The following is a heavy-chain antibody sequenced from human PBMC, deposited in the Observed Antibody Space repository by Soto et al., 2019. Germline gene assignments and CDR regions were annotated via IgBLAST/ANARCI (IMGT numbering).Heavy chain of an antibody. V-gene: IGHV3-21*01. J-gene: IGHJ3*02. Sequence: PGGSLRLSCAASGFTFSSYSMNWVRQAPGTGLGWVSSISSSSSYIYYADSVKGRFTISRDNAKNSLYLQMNSLRAEDTAVYYCARGRGSSWYPVDAFDIWGQGTMVTVSS. CDR1: GFTFSSYS. CDR2: ISSSSSYI. CDR3: ARGRGSSWYPVDAFDI. D-gene: IGHD6-13*01.